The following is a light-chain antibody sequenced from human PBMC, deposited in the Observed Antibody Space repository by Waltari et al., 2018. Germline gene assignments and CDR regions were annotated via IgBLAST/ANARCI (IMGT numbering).Light chain of an antibody. CDR2: QDT. J-gene: IGLJ3*02. CDR3: QTWDSGIVV. CDR1: DSGGKS. V-gene: IGLV3-1*01. Sequence: SHDLGQPPSVSVSPRQTARLTCSRHDSGGKSASWYQQKPGQSPVLVIYQDTQRPSGIPERFSGSNSGNTATLTIRGTQAVDEADYYCQTWDSGIVVFGGGTTLTVL.